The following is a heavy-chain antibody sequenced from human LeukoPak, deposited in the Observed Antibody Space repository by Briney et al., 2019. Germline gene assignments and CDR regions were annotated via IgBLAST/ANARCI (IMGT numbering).Heavy chain of an antibody. CDR3: AKLSGVAVAGTGYFQH. D-gene: IGHD6-19*01. CDR2: ISGSGGST. Sequence: ETLSLTCTVSGGSISSSSYYWGWIRQPPGKGLEWVSAISGSGGSTYYADSVKGRFTISRDNSKNTLYLQMNSLRAEDTAVYYCAKLSGVAVAGTGYFQHWGQGTLVTVSS. V-gene: IGHV3-23*01. CDR1: GGSISSSSYY. J-gene: IGHJ1*01.